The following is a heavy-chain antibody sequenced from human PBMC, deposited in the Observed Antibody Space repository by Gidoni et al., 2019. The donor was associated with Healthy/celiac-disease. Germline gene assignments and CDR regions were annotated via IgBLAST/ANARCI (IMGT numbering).Heavy chain of an antibody. D-gene: IGHD1-26*01. Sequence: QLQLQESGPGLVKPSEPMTPTCTVPSGTNSSSSYYWGWNRQPPGNVLVWIVSIYYSGSTSYTTSLKSRVTISVYTSKNQFSLKLSSVTAADTAVYYCARDLVGAVAFDIWGQGTMVTVSS. CDR2: IYYSGST. V-gene: IGHV4-39*07. J-gene: IGHJ3*02. CDR1: SGTNSSSSYY. CDR3: ARDLVGAVAFDI.